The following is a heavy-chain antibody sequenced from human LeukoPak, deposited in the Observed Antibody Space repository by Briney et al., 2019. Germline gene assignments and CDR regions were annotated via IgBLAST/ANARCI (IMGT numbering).Heavy chain of an antibody. Sequence: TGGSLRLSCAASGITFDYYWVTWVRQAPGKGAEWLANIKESGSEKYYVDSVKGRFTISRDNAKNSLYLQMNSLRVEDTAVYYCARGWGERGKCRGGTCNNPQFDCWGRGTLVTVSS. CDR2: IKESGSEK. CDR1: GITFDYYW. CDR3: ARGWGERGKCRGGTCNNPQFDC. J-gene: IGHJ4*02. V-gene: IGHV3-7*01. D-gene: IGHD2-15*01.